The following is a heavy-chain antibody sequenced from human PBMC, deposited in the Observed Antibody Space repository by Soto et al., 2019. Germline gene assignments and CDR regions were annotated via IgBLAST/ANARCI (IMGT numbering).Heavy chain of an antibody. V-gene: IGHV4-59*01. CDR1: GDSMNSYR. CDR2: IYYSGST. CDR3: ARENYLYSSSGFYYYDMDV. J-gene: IGHJ6*02. D-gene: IGHD6-13*01. Sequence: AEALCVTCTGSGDSMNSYRWGWMRPPPGKGLEWIGYIYYSGSTNYNPSLRSRATISVDMSKNQFSLELTSVTAADTAVYYCARENYLYSSSGFYYYDMDVWGQGTTVT.